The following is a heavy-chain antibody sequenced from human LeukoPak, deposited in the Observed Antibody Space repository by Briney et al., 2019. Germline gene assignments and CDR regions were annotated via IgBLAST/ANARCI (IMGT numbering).Heavy chain of an antibody. D-gene: IGHD3-22*01. CDR3: ATNQYYYDSSGYPLDAFDI. Sequence: SETLSLTCTVSGGSISSSSYYWGWIRQPPGKGLEWIGSIYYSGSTNYNPSLKSRVTISVDTSKNQFSLKLSSVTAADTAVYYCATNQYYYDSSGYPLDAFDIWGQGTMVTVSS. V-gene: IGHV4-39*07. CDR2: IYYSGST. CDR1: GGSISSSSYY. J-gene: IGHJ3*02.